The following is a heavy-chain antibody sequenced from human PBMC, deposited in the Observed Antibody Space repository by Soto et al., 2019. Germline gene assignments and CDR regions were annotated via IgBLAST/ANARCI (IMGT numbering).Heavy chain of an antibody. Sequence: QVQLVQSGAEVKKPGSSVKVSCKASGGTFSSYSINWVRQAPGQGLEWMGEIIPIFGTANYAQKFQGRVTITADESTSTAYMELSSMRSEDTAVYYCARDGGRNSGGIDYWGQGTMVTVSS. J-gene: IGHJ4*02. D-gene: IGHD1-26*01. CDR2: IIPIFGTA. CDR1: GGTFSSYS. V-gene: IGHV1-69*01. CDR3: ARDGGRNSGGIDY.